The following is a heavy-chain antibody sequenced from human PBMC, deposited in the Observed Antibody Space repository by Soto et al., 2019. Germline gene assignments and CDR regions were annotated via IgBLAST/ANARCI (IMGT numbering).Heavy chain of an antibody. CDR2: ISGSGGST. CDR1: GFTFSSYA. CDR3: AKAWDFWSGAGRNFDY. V-gene: IGHV3-23*01. D-gene: IGHD3-3*01. J-gene: IGHJ4*02. Sequence: EVQLLESGGGLVQPGGSLRLSCAASGFTFSSYAMSWVRQAPGKGLEWVSAISGSGGSTYYADSVKGRFTISRDNSKNTLYLQMNSLRAEDTAAYYCAKAWDFWSGAGRNFDYWGQGTLVTVSS.